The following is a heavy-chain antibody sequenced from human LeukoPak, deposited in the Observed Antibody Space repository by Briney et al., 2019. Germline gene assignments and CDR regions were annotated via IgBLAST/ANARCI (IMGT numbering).Heavy chain of an antibody. V-gene: IGHV3-21*01. CDR3: ARDLKDYGEYFGY. Sequence: GGSLRLSCAASGFTFDDYGMSWVRQAPGKGLEWVSSISSSSSYIYYAASVKGRFTISRDNAKNSLYLQMNSLRAENTAVYYCARDLKDYGEYFGYWGQGTLVTVSS. CDR1: GFTFDDYG. J-gene: IGHJ4*02. CDR2: ISSSSSYI. D-gene: IGHD4-17*01.